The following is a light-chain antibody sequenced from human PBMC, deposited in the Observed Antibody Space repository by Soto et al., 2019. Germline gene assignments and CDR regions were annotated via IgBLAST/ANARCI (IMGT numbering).Light chain of an antibody. CDR2: AAS. Sequence: DIQMTQSPSSLSASVGDRVTISCRTSQTVDNYLNWYQQKPGKAPQIMISAASTLQSGVPSRFSGSGSGTDFTLTISSLQPEDSATYDGHQTYNTLYTFGQGTKVDIK. CDR1: QTVDNY. J-gene: IGKJ2*01. V-gene: IGKV1-39*01. CDR3: HQTYNTLYT.